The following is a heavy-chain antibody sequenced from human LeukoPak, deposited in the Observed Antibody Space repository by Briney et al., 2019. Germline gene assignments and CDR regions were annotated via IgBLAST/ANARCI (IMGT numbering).Heavy chain of an antibody. CDR1: GFTFSSYG. CDR3: ARDNLAAAGDDNFDF. CDR2: IRYDGSNK. D-gene: IGHD6-13*01. V-gene: IGHV3-30*02. Sequence: GGSLRLSCAASGFTFSSYGMHWVRQAPGKGLEWVAFIRYDGSNKYYADSVKGRFTISRDNSKNTLYLQMNSLRAEDTAMYYCARDNLAAAGDDNFDFWGQGTMVTVSS. J-gene: IGHJ3*01.